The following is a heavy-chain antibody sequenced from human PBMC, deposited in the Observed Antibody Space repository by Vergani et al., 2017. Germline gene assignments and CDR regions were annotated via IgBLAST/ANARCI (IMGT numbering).Heavy chain of an antibody. Sequence: QVQLVESGGGAVQPGRSLRLSCAASGFTFSSYAMHWVRQAPGKGLEWVAVISYDGSNKYYADSVKGRFTISRDNSKNTLYLQMNSLRAEDTAVYYCASDRGDGYWGQGTLVTVSS. V-gene: IGHV3-30-3*01. D-gene: IGHD3-10*01. J-gene: IGHJ4*02. CDR3: ASDRGDGY. CDR1: GFTFSSYA. CDR2: ISYDGSNK.